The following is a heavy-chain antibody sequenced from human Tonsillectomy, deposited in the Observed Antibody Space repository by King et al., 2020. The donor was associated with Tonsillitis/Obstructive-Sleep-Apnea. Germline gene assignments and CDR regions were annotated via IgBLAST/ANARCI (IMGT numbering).Heavy chain of an antibody. V-gene: IGHV3-23*04. CDR2: ISGGGGSK. Sequence: VQLVETGGGLVQPGGTLRLYCAASGFTFSSYAMSWVRQAPGKGLEWVSGISGGGGSKHYAAAVKGRFTISRDNTKNTLYLQMNSLRAEDTAVYYCTKVYYVSILGAFDIWGQGTMVTVSS. J-gene: IGHJ3*02. D-gene: IGHD3-22*01. CDR1: GFTFSSYA. CDR3: TKVYYVSILGAFDI.